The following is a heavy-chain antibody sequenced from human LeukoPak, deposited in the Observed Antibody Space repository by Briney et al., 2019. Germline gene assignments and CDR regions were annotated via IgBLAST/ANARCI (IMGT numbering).Heavy chain of an antibody. V-gene: IGHV3-23*01. CDR1: GFTFSSYS. J-gene: IGHJ4*02. D-gene: IGHD6-13*01. Sequence: GGSLRLSCAASGFTFSSYSMNWVRQAPGKGLEWVSGISGSGGSTYYAGSVKGRFTISRDSSKNTLYLQMNRLRVEDTAVYYCAKQTGSWHDHYSDYWGQGTLVTVSS. CDR2: ISGSGGST. CDR3: AKQTGSWHDHYSDY.